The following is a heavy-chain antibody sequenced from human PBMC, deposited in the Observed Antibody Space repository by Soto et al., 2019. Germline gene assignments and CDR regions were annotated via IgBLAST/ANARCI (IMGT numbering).Heavy chain of an antibody. Sequence: SETLSLTCTVSGGSISSSSYYWGWIRQPPGKGLEWIGSIYYSGSTYYNPSLKSRVTISVDTSKNQFSLKLSSVTAADTAVYYCARQEYCSSTSCYYYYYGMDVWGQGTTVTVSS. CDR2: IYYSGST. CDR1: GGSISSSSYY. V-gene: IGHV4-39*01. D-gene: IGHD2-2*01. J-gene: IGHJ6*02. CDR3: ARQEYCSSTSCYYYYYGMDV.